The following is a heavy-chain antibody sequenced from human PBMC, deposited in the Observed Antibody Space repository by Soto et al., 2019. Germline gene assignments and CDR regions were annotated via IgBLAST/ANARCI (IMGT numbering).Heavy chain of an antibody. CDR3: AREHYDILTGYSGLDV. CDR1: GYTFTSYG. CDR2: ISAYNGNT. Sequence: QVQLVQSGAEVKKPGASVKVSCKASGYTFTSYGISWVRQAPGQGLEWMGWISAYNGNTNYAQKLQGRVTMTTDTTRSTTYMELRSLRSDDTAVYYCAREHYDILTGYSGLDVWGKGTTVTVSS. J-gene: IGHJ6*04. D-gene: IGHD3-9*01. V-gene: IGHV1-18*01.